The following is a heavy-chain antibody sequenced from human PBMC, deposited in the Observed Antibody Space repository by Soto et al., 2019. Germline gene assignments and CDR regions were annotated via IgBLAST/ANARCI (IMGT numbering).Heavy chain of an antibody. D-gene: IGHD3-3*01. Sequence: EVQLLESGGGLVQPGGSLRLSCAASGFTFSSYAMSWVRQAPGKGLEGVSAISGSGGSTYYADSVKGRFTISRDKSKNSLYLQMNSLRAEDTAVYYCAKSGPLTPSCDFWSGYYPNFDYWGQGTLVTVSS. CDR1: GFTFSSYA. CDR2: ISGSGGST. CDR3: AKSGPLTPSCDFWSGYYPNFDY. J-gene: IGHJ4*02. V-gene: IGHV3-23*01.